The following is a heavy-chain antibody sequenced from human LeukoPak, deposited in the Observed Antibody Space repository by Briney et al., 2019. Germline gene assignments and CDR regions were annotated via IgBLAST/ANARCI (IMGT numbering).Heavy chain of an antibody. CDR3: AKGTWSYYDFWSGPLDY. CDR2: ISSSSSYI. V-gene: IGHV3-21*04. CDR1: GFTFSSYS. Sequence: GGSLRLSCAASGFTFSSYSMNWVRQAPGKGLEWVSSISSSSSYIYYADSVKGRFTISRDNAKNSLYLQMNSLRAEDMALYYCAKGTWSYYDFWSGPLDYWGQGTLVTVSS. J-gene: IGHJ4*02. D-gene: IGHD3-3*01.